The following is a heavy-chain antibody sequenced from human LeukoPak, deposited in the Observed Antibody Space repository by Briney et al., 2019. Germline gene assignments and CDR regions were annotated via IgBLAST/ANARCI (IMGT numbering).Heavy chain of an antibody. J-gene: IGHJ3*02. CDR3: ARDGPTSGWYSLVPDAFDI. D-gene: IGHD6-19*01. CDR1: GGSISSGSYY. V-gene: IGHV4-61*02. Sequence: SQTLSLTCTVSGGSISSGSYYWSWIRQPAGKGLEWIGRIYTSGSTNYNPSLKSRVTISVDTSKNQFSLKLSSVTAADTAVYYCARDGPTSGWYSLVPDAFDIWGQGTMVTVSS. CDR2: IYTSGST.